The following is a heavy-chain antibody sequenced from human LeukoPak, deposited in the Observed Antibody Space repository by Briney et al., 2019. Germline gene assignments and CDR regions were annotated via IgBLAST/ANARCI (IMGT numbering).Heavy chain of an antibody. V-gene: IGHV4-4*07. CDR1: GGSISSYY. D-gene: IGHD1-26*01. Sequence: SETLSLTCTVSGGSISSYYWSCIRQPAGKGLEWIGRIYTSGSTKYNASLKSRVSMSVDTSKNQFSLKLSSVTSVDTAVFYCARENSGSYREFDYWGQGTLVTVSS. CDR3: ARENSGSYREFDY. J-gene: IGHJ4*02. CDR2: IYTSGST.